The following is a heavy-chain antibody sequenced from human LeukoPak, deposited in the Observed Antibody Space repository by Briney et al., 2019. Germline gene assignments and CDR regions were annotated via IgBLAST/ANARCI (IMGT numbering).Heavy chain of an antibody. CDR1: GGTFSSYA. CDR2: IIPIFGTA. V-gene: IGHV1-69*01. Sequence: GASVKVSCKASGGTFSSYAISWVRQAPGQGLEWMGGIIPIFGTANYAQKFQGRVTITADEPTSTAYMELSSLRSEDTAVYYCARVPVWDIVVVPAATHYGMDVWGQGTTVTVSS. D-gene: IGHD2-2*01. J-gene: IGHJ6*02. CDR3: ARVPVWDIVVVPAATHYGMDV.